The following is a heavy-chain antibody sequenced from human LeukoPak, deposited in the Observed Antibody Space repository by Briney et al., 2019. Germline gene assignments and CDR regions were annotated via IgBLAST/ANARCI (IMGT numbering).Heavy chain of an antibody. V-gene: IGHV3-23*01. CDR1: GFTFSSYA. Sequence: PGGSLRLSCAASGFTFSSYAMSWVRQAPGKGLEWVSTIVGSGSSTYYADSVKGRFTISRDNSKNTLYLQMNSLRAEDTAVYYCAEAYSSGWYYFDFWGQGTLVTVSS. CDR2: IVGSGSST. CDR3: AEAYSSGWYYFDF. J-gene: IGHJ4*02. D-gene: IGHD6-19*01.